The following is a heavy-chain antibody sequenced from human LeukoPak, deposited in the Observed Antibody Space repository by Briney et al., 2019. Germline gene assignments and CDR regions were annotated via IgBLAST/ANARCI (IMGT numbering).Heavy chain of an antibody. CDR3: AKDLEGIAAALVDY. J-gene: IGHJ4*02. V-gene: IGHV3-23*01. CDR2: ISGSGGST. D-gene: IGHD6-13*01. Sequence: PGGALRPSCSASGITFSSYAMSWGRPAPGEGVGLGSAISGSGGSTYYADSVKGRFTISRDNSKNTLYLQMNSLRAEDTAVYYCAKDLEGIAAALVDYWGQGTLVTVSS. CDR1: GITFSSYA.